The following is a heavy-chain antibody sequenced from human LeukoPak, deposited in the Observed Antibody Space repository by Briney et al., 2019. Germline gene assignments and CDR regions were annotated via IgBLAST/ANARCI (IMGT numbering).Heavy chain of an antibody. J-gene: IGHJ3*02. V-gene: IGHV3-23*01. D-gene: IGHD6-13*01. CDR1: GFTFSGYA. Sequence: GGSLRLSCAASGFTFSGYAMSWVRQAPGKGLEWVSAISGSGGSTYYADSVKGRFTISRDNSKNTLYLQMNSLRAEDTAVYYCAKAAPYSSSWPYDAFDIWGQGTMVTVSS. CDR3: AKAAPYSSSWPYDAFDI. CDR2: ISGSGGST.